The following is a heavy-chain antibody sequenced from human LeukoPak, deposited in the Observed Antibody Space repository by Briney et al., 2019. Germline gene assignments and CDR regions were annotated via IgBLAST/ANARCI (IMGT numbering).Heavy chain of an antibody. J-gene: IGHJ5*02. CDR1: GFTFSNYG. CDR2: IRYDGTYK. CDR3: ARDSTIFGVVPIT. V-gene: IGHV3-30*03. Sequence: PGGSLRLSCAASGFTFSNYGLHWVRQAPGKGLEWLAVIRYDGTYKYYADSMQGRFTISRDNSKNTLYLQMNSLRAEDTAVYYCARDSTIFGVVPITWGQGTLVTVSS. D-gene: IGHD3-3*01.